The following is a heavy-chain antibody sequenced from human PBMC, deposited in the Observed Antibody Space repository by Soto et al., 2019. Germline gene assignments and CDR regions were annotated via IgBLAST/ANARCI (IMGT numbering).Heavy chain of an antibody. J-gene: IGHJ6*02. CDR3: ARDRGQWELLNYYGMDV. Sequence: ASVKVSCKASGYTFISYGISWVRQAPGQGLEWMGWISAYNGNTNYAQKLQGRVTMTTDTSTSTAYMELRSLRSDDTAVYYCARDRGQWELLNYYGMDVWGQGTTVTVSS. D-gene: IGHD1-26*01. CDR1: GYTFISYG. CDR2: ISAYNGNT. V-gene: IGHV1-18*01.